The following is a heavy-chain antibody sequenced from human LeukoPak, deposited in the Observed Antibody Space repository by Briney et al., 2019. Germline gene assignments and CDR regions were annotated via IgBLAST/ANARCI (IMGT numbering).Heavy chain of an antibody. CDR2: INHSGST. CDR1: GGSFSGYY. CDR3: ARLGYCSSTSCSNYYYYGMDV. J-gene: IGHJ6*02. D-gene: IGHD2-2*01. Sequence: SETLSLTCAVYGGSFSGYYWSWIRQPPGKGLEWIGEINHSGSTNYNPSLKSRVTISVDTSKNQFSLKLSSVTAADTAVYYCARLGYCSSTSCSNYYYYGMDVWGQGTMVTVSS. V-gene: IGHV4-34*01.